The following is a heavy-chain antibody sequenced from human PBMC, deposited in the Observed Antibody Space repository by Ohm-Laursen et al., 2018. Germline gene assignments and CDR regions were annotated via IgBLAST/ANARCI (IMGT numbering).Heavy chain of an antibody. CDR1: GFTFSDYY. V-gene: IGHV3-11*01. Sequence: SLRLSCAASGFTFSDYYMSWIRQAPGKGLEWVSYISSSGSTIYYADSVKGRFTISRDNAKNSLYLQMNSLRAEDTAVYYCARDRGVIGYYYYGMDVWGQGTTVTVSS. CDR3: ARDRGVIGYYYYGMDV. J-gene: IGHJ6*02. D-gene: IGHD2/OR15-2a*01. CDR2: ISSSGSTI.